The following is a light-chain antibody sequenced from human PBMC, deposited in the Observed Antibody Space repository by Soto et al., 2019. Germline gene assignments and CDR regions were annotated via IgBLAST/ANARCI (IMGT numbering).Light chain of an antibody. Sequence: IRMTKSPSNLSASVGDIVTITCRASQNIRNLLAWYQQKPGKAPKPLIYDASTLKTGVPSRFSGSGSGSEFNFTITGLQPDDFATYLCQQYNTYSTFGQGTRLEIK. V-gene: IGKV1-5*01. CDR3: QQYNTYST. CDR1: QNIRNL. J-gene: IGKJ5*01. CDR2: DAS.